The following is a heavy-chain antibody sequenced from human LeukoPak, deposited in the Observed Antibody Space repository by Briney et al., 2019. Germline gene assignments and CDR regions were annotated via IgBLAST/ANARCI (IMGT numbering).Heavy chain of an antibody. Sequence: GASVKVSCKASGYTFTSYGISWVRQAPGQGLEWMGWISAYNGNTNYAQKLQGRVTMTTDTSTSTAYMELRSLRSDDTAVYYCARDFYYDSYYYYMDVWGKGTTVTVSS. CDR2: ISAYNGNT. CDR1: GYTFTSYG. V-gene: IGHV1-18*01. D-gene: IGHD3-22*01. CDR3: ARDFYYDSYYYYMDV. J-gene: IGHJ6*03.